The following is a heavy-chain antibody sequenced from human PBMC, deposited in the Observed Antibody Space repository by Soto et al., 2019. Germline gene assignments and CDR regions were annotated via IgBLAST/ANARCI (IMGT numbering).Heavy chain of an antibody. Sequence: QVQLVQSGAEVKKPGASVKVSCKASGYTFTSYGISWVRQAPGQGLEWMGWISAYNGNTNYAQKLQGRVTMTTDTSTSTAYMELRSLRSSDTAVYYCARDRPYYYDSSGYEYNWFDPWGQGTLVTVSS. D-gene: IGHD3-22*01. CDR3: ARDRPYYYDSSGYEYNWFDP. V-gene: IGHV1-18*01. J-gene: IGHJ5*02. CDR2: ISAYNGNT. CDR1: GYTFTSYG.